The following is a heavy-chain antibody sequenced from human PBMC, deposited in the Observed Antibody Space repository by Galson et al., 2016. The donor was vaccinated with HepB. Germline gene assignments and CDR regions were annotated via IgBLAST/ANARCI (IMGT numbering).Heavy chain of an antibody. CDR1: GFTFSSYA. CDR2: ISDGGTDI. J-gene: IGHJ6*02. Sequence: SLRLSCAASGFTFSSYAMHWVRQAPGKGLEWVAIISDGGTDIYYADSVKGRFTISRDNSNNTLYLQMNSLRAEDTAVYYCAKAQWEIRHAMDVWGQGTTVSVSS. CDR3: AKAQWEIRHAMDV. D-gene: IGHD1-26*01. V-gene: IGHV3-30*04.